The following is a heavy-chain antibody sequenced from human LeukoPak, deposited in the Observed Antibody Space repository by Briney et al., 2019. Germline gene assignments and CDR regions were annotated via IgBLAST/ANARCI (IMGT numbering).Heavy chain of an antibody. Sequence: GESLKISCKGSGYRFTSFWIGWVRQMPGEGLGWMGIIYPGDSATRNSPSFQGQVTISADKSISTAYLQWSSLKASDTAMYYCAREGATWFDPWGQGTLVTVSS. V-gene: IGHV5-51*01. J-gene: IGHJ5*02. CDR3: AREGATWFDP. CDR2: IYPGDSAT. CDR1: GYRFTSFW. D-gene: IGHD1-26*01.